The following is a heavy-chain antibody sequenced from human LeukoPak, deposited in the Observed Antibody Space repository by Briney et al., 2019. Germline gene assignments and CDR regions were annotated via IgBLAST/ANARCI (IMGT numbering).Heavy chain of an antibody. V-gene: IGHV1-69*01. J-gene: IGHJ3*02. CDR1: GGTFSSYA. CDR2: IIPIFGTA. D-gene: IGHD6-13*01. Sequence: SVKVSCKASGGTFSSYAISWVRQAPGQGLEWMGGIIPIFGTANYAQKFQGRVTITADESTSTAYMELSSLRSEDTAVYYCAREILSYSSYWYVPGAFDIWGQGTMVTVSS. CDR3: AREILSYSSYWYVPGAFDI.